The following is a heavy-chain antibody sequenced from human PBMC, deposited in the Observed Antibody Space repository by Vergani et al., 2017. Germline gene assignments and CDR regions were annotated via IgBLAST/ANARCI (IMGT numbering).Heavy chain of an antibody. CDR3: AKANPQNGGYDYLYYYRAMDV. V-gene: IGHV3-23*01. D-gene: IGHD5-12*01. CDR2: ISGSGGST. CDR1: GFTFNHYA. Sequence: EVQLLESGGDLVQPGGSLRLSCAASGFTFNHYAMNWVRQAPGKGLEWVSEISGSGGSTYYAGSVKGRFTISRDSSKNTLYLQMNSLSAGDTAVYYCAKANPQNGGYDYLYYYRAMDVWGQGTTVTVSS. J-gene: IGHJ6*02.